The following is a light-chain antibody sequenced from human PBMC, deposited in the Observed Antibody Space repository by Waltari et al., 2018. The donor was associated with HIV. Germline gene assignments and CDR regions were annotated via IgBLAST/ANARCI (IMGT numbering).Light chain of an antibody. V-gene: IGLV3-21*02. CDR3: RVWDIISAYVI. J-gene: IGLJ2*01. CDR2: DDS. CDR1: NVGSTD. Sequence: SSVLTQPPSVSVAPGQTVSMTCEGNNVGSTDVHWYQQKRGQAPVLVFYDDSDRASGIPERFSGSKSGNTATLSISRVEVGDGADYYCRVWDIISAYVIFGGGTKLTVL.